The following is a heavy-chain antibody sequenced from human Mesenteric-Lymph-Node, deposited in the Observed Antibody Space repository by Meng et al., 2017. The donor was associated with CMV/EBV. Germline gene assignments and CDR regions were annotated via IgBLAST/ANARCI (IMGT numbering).Heavy chain of an antibody. CDR3: AGFIDIWSGFYRGWLDP. V-gene: IGHV1-69*01. CDR1: GPRSSMG. Sequence: GPRSSMGNTWVRQGPKQGAEWVGGNVHDHHTTSYPQKFEGRVTITDDESTNTAYIELNGLDSEDTAVYYCAGFIDIWSGFYRGWLDPWGQGTLVTVSS. D-gene: IGHD3-3*01. CDR2: NVHDHHTT. J-gene: IGHJ5*02.